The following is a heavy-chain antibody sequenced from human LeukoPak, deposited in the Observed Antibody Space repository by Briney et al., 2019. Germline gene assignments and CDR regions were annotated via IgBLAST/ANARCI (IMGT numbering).Heavy chain of an antibody. Sequence: ASVKVSCKTSGYTFTDYYMHWQRQAPGQGLEWMGWINPKSGGTNFAQTFQGRVTMTRDTSISTAYMELSRLTSDDTAVYYCATVAGQGEGELLWFGEGIDYWGQGTLVTVSS. CDR1: GYTFTDYY. V-gene: IGHV1-2*02. J-gene: IGHJ4*02. CDR2: INPKSGGT. D-gene: IGHD3-10*01. CDR3: ATVAGQGEGELLWFGEGIDY.